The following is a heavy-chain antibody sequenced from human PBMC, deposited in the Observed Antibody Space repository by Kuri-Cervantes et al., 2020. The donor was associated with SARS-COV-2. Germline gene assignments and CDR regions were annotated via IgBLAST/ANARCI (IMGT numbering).Heavy chain of an antibody. D-gene: IGHD2-2*01. Sequence: ASVKVSCKASGYTFTGYYMHWVRQAPGQGLEWMGWINPNSGGTNYAQEFQGRVTMTRDTSISTAYMELGRLRSDDTAVYYCARSAGYCSSTSCPGGAGWLALYNWFDPWGQGTLVTVSS. CDR1: GYTFTGYY. J-gene: IGHJ5*02. V-gene: IGHV1-2*02. CDR3: ARSAGYCSSTSCPGGAGWLALYNWFDP. CDR2: INPNSGGT.